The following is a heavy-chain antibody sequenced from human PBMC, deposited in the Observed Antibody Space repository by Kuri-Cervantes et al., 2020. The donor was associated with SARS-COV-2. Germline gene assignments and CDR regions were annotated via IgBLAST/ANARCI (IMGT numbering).Heavy chain of an antibody. Sequence: GSLRLSCAASGGSISSYYWSWIRQPPGKGLEWIGYIYYSGSTNYNPSLKSRVTISVDTSKNQFSLKLSSVTAADTAVYYCARTVSYGDHYGMDVWGQGTTVTVSS. D-gene: IGHD4-17*01. J-gene: IGHJ6*02. V-gene: IGHV4-59*12. CDR2: IYYSGST. CDR3: ARTVSYGDHYGMDV. CDR1: GGSISSYY.